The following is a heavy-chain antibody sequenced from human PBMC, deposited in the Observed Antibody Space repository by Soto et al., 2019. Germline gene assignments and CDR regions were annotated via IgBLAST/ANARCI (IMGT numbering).Heavy chain of an antibody. V-gene: IGHV3-21*04. CDR3: ARGAVAGDDY. J-gene: IGHJ4*02. CDR2: ISSSSSYI. D-gene: IGHD6-19*01. Sequence: GGSLRLSCAASGFTFSSYSMNWVRQAPGKGLEWVSSISSSSSYIYYADSVKGRFTISRDNAKSTLYLQMNSLRAEDTAMYYCARGAVAGDDYWGQGTLVTVSS. CDR1: GFTFSSYS.